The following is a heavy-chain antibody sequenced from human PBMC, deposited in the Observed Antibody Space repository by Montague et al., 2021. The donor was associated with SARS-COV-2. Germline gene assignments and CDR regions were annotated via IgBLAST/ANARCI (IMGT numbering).Heavy chain of an antibody. V-gene: IGHV4-59*11. J-gene: IGHJ5*02. Sequence: SETLSLTCAVSGGSISSHYWSFIRHPPGKGLEWIAYINYSGGTNXNPSPKSRVTISVDTSKNHFSLQLRSVTPADTAVYFCARATSVRGAVNWFDPWGQGTLVTVSS. CDR1: GGSISSHY. CDR3: ARATSVRGAVNWFDP. CDR2: INYSGGT. D-gene: IGHD3-10*01.